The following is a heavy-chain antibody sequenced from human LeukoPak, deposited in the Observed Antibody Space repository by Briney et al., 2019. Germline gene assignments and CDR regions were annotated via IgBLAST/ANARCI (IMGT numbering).Heavy chain of an antibody. Sequence: GGSLRLSCAASGFTFNSYAMSWVRQAPEKGLEWVATISGSGGGTYYADSVKGRFTISRDDSKNTLYLQMNSPRAEDMAVYYCAKDLGRYRNNYFDYWGQGTLVTVSS. J-gene: IGHJ4*02. V-gene: IGHV3-23*01. CDR3: AKDLGRYRNNYFDY. D-gene: IGHD1-26*01. CDR2: ISGSGGGT. CDR1: GFTFNSYA.